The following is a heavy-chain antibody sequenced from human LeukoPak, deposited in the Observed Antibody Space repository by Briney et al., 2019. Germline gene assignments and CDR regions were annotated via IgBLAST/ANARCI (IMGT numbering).Heavy chain of an antibody. D-gene: IGHD4-17*01. V-gene: IGHV4-59*08. CDR1: GGSISSYY. CDR2: IYYSGST. Sequence: SETLSLTCTVSGGSISSYYWSWIRQPPGKGLEWIGYIYYSGSTNYNPSLKSRVTISVDTSKNQFSLKLSSVTAADTAVYYCARGFDYEHDYWGQGTLVTVSS. CDR3: ARGFDYEHDY. J-gene: IGHJ4*02.